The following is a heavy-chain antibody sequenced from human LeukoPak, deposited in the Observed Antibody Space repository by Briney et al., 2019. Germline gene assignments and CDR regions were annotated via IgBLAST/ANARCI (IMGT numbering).Heavy chain of an antibody. CDR2: INIDGSIT. D-gene: IGHD3-9*01. J-gene: IGHJ4*02. CDR1: GYIFSNYW. Sequence: GGSLRLSCGASGYIFSNYWVHWVRQAPGKGLVWVSRINIDGSITNYADSVKGRFTISRDNTKNTLYLQMSSLRADDTAVYYCTKDLTGPLDYWGQGTLVTVSS. V-gene: IGHV3-74*01. CDR3: TKDLTGPLDY.